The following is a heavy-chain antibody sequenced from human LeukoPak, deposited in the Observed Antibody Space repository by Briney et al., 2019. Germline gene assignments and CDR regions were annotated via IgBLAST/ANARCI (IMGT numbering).Heavy chain of an antibody. CDR3: AKGSCSSTTCLKTD. D-gene: IGHD2-2*01. CDR1: GFTFSSYA. CDR2: ISGSGGST. J-gene: IGHJ4*02. V-gene: IGHV3-23*01. Sequence: GGSLRLSCAASGFTFSSYAMSWVRQAPGKGLEWVSAISGSGGSTYYADSVKGRFIISRDNSKNTLYLQLNSLRAEDTSVYYCAKGSCSSTTCLKTDWGQGTLVTVSS.